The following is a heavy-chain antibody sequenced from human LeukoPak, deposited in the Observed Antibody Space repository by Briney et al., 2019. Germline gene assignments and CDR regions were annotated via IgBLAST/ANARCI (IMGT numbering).Heavy chain of an antibody. CDR3: ARDIAPSGSWWFDT. D-gene: IGHD6-13*01. CDR1: GYTFNDYY. J-gene: IGHJ5*02. V-gene: IGHV1-2*02. CDR2: INPNGGET. Sequence: ASVKVSCKASGYTFNDYYIHWLRQAPGQGLERMGWINPNGGETNYPQKFQGRVTMTRDTSISTADMELRWLTSDDTAMYYCARDIAPSGSWWFDTWGQGTPVTVSS.